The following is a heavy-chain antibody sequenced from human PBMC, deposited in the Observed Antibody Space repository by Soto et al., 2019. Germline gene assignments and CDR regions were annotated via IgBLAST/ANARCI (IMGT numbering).Heavy chain of an antibody. J-gene: IGHJ4*02. Sequence: QVQLVESGGGVVQPGRSLRLSCAASGFIFSSYGMHWVRQAPGKGLEWVAVISYDGSSKYYADSVKGRFTISRDNSENTLHLQMNSLRAEDTAMYYCAKGGEYQLLRIYFDYWGQGTAVTVSS. D-gene: IGHD2-2*01. CDR3: AKGGEYQLLRIYFDY. V-gene: IGHV3-30*18. CDR1: GFIFSSYG. CDR2: ISYDGSSK.